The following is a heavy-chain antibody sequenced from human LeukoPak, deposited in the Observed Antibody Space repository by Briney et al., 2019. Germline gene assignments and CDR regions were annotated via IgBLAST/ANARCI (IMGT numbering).Heavy chain of an antibody. CDR3: ARSYCSSGSCHVDY. V-gene: IGHV3-30*04. J-gene: IGHJ4*02. CDR2: ISYDGNNK. Sequence: PGRSLRLSYAVSGFTFSTYAMHWVRQAPGKGLEWVALISYDGNNKYHADSVKGRFTISRDNSKNTLYLQMNSLRAEDTAVYYCARSYCSSGSCHVDYWGQGTLVTVSS. CDR1: GFTFSTYA. D-gene: IGHD2-15*01.